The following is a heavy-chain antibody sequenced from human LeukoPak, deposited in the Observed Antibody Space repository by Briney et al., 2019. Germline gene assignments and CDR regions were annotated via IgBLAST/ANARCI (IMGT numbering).Heavy chain of an antibody. CDR2: IKQDGSEK. D-gene: IGHD6-13*01. V-gene: IGHV3-7*05. CDR3: AAAGGYWYFDL. CDR1: GFTFCSHW. Sequence: GGSLRLSCAASGFTFCSHWMIWVRQAPGKGLEWVANIKQDGSEKYYVDSVKGRFTISRDNAKNSLYLQMNSLRAEDTAVYYCAAAGGYWYFDLWGRGTLVTVSS. J-gene: IGHJ2*01.